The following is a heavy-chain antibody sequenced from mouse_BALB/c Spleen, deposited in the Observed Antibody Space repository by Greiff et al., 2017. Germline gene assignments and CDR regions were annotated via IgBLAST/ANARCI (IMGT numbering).Heavy chain of an antibody. J-gene: IGHJ2*01. Sequence: EVKLMESGGGLVKPGGSLKLSCAASGFAFSSYDMSWVRQTPEKRLEWVAYISSGGGSTYYPDTVKGRFTISRDNAKNTLYLQMSSLKSEDTAMYYCARHYRYDGGYFDYWGQGTTLTVSA. CDR2: ISSGGGST. V-gene: IGHV5-12-1*01. CDR3: ARHYRYDGGYFDY. D-gene: IGHD2-14*01. CDR1: GFAFSSYD.